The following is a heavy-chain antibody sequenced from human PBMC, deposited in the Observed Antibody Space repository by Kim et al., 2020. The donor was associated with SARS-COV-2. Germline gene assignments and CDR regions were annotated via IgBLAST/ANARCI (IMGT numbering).Heavy chain of an antibody. CDR1: GGSFSGYY. CDR2: IKHSGST. V-gene: IGHV4-34*01. J-gene: IGHJ6*02. D-gene: IGHD3-16*02. Sequence: SQTLSLTCAVYGGSFSGYYWSWIRQPPGKGLEWIGEIKHSGSTNYNPSLKSRVTISVDTSKNQFSLKLSSVTAADTAVYYCARGFRYDYVWGSYRSYYYYGMDVWGQGTTVTVSS. CDR3: ARGFRYDYVWGSYRSYYYYGMDV.